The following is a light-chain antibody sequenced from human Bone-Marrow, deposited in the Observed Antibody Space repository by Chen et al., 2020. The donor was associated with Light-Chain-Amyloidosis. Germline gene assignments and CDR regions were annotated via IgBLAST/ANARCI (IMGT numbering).Light chain of an antibody. CDR2: GNS. V-gene: IGLV1-40*01. J-gene: IGLJ1*01. CDR1: SFNIGAGYD. CDR3: QSYDSSLGGYV. Sequence: QSVLTQPPSVSGAPGQRVTISCTGSSFNIGAGYDGHWYQQLPETAPKLLFYGNSNRPSGDPDQFSDSKSGTSASLAVTGLQAEDEADYYCQSYDSSLGGYVFGTGTKVTVL.